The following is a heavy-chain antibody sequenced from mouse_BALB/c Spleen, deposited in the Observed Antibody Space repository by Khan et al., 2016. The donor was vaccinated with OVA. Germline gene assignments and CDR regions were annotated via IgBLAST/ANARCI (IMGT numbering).Heavy chain of an antibody. J-gene: IGHJ3*01. Sequence: QVQLQQSGPGLVQPSQSLSITCTVSGFSLTTYGIHWVRQSPGKGLEWLGVIWSGGNADYNAAFISRLSISKDNSNSQVFFKMNSLQADDTAIYYCARNSDRYDFSYWGQGTLVTVSA. D-gene: IGHD2-14*01. CDR1: GFSLTTYG. CDR2: IWSGGNA. CDR3: ARNSDRYDFSY. V-gene: IGHV2-4-1*01.